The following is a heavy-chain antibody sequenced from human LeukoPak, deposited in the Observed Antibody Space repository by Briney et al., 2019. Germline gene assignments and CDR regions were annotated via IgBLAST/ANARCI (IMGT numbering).Heavy chain of an antibody. D-gene: IGHD6-19*01. Sequence: GASVKVSYKASGYTFTGYYIHWVRQAPGQGLEWMGWINPNSGDTHYAQKFKGRVTMTRDTSISTGYMELSRLTSDDTALYYCARGGPSRGSGFYYFDSWGQGTPVTVSS. CDR1: GYTFTGYY. V-gene: IGHV1-2*02. J-gene: IGHJ4*02. CDR2: INPNSGDT. CDR3: ARGGPSRGSGFYYFDS.